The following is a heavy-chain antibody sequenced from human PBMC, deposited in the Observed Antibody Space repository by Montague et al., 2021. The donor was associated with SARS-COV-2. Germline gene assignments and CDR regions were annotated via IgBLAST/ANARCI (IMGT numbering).Heavy chain of an antibody. D-gene: IGHD1-26*01. J-gene: IGHJ3*01. CDR1: GFTFSNYW. CDR2: INSDGSGT. V-gene: IGHV3-74*01. Sequence: SLRLSCAASGFTFSNYWMHWVRQAPGKGLVWVSRINSDGSGTTYADSVKGRFTISRDNAKNTLYLQMNSLRAEDTAVYYCARDTDSGSPWAAVDFWGQGTMVTVSS. CDR3: ARDTDSGSPWAAVDF.